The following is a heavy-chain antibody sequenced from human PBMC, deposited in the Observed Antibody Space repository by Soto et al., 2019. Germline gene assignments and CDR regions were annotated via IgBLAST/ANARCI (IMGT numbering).Heavy chain of an antibody. CDR3: ARTYGSGSYSGWFDP. CDR2: INHSGST. V-gene: IGHV4-34*01. Sequence: QVQLQQWGAGLLKPSETLSLTCPVYGGSFSGYYWSWIRQPPGKGLEWIGEINHSGSTNYNPSLKSRVNISVDTSKNQFSLKLSSVTAADTAVYYCARTYGSGSYSGWFDPWGQGTLVTVSS. CDR1: GGSFSGYY. D-gene: IGHD3-10*01. J-gene: IGHJ5*02.